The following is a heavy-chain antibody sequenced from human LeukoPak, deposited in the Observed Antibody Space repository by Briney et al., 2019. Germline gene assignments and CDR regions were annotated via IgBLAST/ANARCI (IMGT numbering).Heavy chain of an antibody. CDR1: GDSISGYY. V-gene: IGHV4-59*01. Sequence: SETLSLTCTVSGDSISGYYWSWVRQPPGKGLEWIAYIYYSGSTNYNPSLKSRVTISVDTSKNQFSLKLSSVTAADTAVYYCARVAPNYYDSSGYYYEAFDIWGQGTMVTVSS. CDR3: ARVAPNYYDSSGYYYEAFDI. D-gene: IGHD3-22*01. CDR2: IYYSGST. J-gene: IGHJ3*02.